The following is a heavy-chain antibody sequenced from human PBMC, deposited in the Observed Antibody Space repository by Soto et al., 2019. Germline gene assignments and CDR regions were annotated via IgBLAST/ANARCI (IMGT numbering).Heavy chain of an antibody. CDR2: ISGSGGST. V-gene: IGHV3-23*01. Sequence: LRLSCAASGFTFSSYAMSWVRQAPGKGLEWVSAISGSGGSTYYADSVKGRFTISRDNSKNTLYLQMNSLRAEDTAVYYCAKDRWYYGSAGSYYYYGMDVWGQGTTVTVSS. J-gene: IGHJ6*02. D-gene: IGHD3-10*01. CDR3: AKDRWYYGSAGSYYYYGMDV. CDR1: GFTFSSYA.